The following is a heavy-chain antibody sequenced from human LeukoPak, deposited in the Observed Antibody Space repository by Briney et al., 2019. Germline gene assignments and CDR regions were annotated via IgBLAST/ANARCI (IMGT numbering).Heavy chain of an antibody. CDR2: IKKDGSEK. CDR3: ARWYCDFWSGYYTGRFDY. J-gene: IGHJ4*02. D-gene: IGHD3-3*01. CDR1: GLSISTSW. V-gene: IGHV3-7*01. Sequence: GGSLRLSCVASGLSISTSWMSWVRQSPGKGLEWLASIKKDGSEKYYVDSVKGRFTISRDNAKNSPYLQMNSLRAEDTAVYYCARWYCDFWSGYYTGRFDYWGQGTLVTVSS.